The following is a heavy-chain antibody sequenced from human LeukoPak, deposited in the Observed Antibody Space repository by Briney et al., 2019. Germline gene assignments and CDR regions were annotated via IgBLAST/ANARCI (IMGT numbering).Heavy chain of an antibody. Sequence: ASVKVSCKASGGTFSSYAISWVRQAPGQGLEWMGGIIPIFGTANYAQKFQGRVTITTDESTSTAYMELSSLRSEDTAVYYCARDRRTYYYDSSGYLDYWGQGTLVTVSS. D-gene: IGHD3-22*01. V-gene: IGHV1-69*05. CDR3: ARDRRTYYYDSSGYLDY. J-gene: IGHJ4*02. CDR2: IIPIFGTA. CDR1: GGTFSSYA.